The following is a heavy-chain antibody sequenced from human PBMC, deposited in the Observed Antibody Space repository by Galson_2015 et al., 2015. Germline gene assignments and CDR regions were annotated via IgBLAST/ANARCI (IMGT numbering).Heavy chain of an antibody. J-gene: IGHJ4*02. V-gene: IGHV4-59*01. CDR1: GGSISSYH. CDR2: IYYSGST. Sequence: LSLTCTVSGGSISSYHWSWIRQPPGKGLEWIGYIYYSGSTNYNPSLKSRVTISVDTSKNQFSLKLSSVTAADTAVYYCARDSARGDLDYWGQGTLVTVSS. CDR3: ARDSARGDLDY. D-gene: IGHD3-10*01.